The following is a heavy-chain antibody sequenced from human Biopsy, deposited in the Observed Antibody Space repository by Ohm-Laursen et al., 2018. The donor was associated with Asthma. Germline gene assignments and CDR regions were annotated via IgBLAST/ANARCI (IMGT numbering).Heavy chain of an antibody. CDR2: ISPSGST. CDR1: GGSISSGDYS. Sequence: TLSLTCIVSGGSISSGDYSWSWIRQPPGKGLEWIGFISPSGSTYYNPSLKSRVTLSVDASKNQFSLKLTSVTAADTAVYYCVSPPGYWGQGIRVTVSS. J-gene: IGHJ4*02. V-gene: IGHV4-30-2*03. CDR3: VSPPGY.